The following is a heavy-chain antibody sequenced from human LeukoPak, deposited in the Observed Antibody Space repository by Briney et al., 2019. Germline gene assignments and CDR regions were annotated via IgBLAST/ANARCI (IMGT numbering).Heavy chain of an antibody. CDR3: VKDFNFALDY. D-gene: IGHD3-9*01. Sequence: GGSLRLSCAASGFIFSTSQMHWVRQAPGKGPEWVAFIRFDGSRTSYADFVKGRFTISRDNSKNTVSLQMDSLRAEDTAVYHCVKDFNFALDYWGQGTLV. J-gene: IGHJ4*02. CDR1: GFIFSTSQ. V-gene: IGHV3-30*02. CDR2: IRFDGSRT.